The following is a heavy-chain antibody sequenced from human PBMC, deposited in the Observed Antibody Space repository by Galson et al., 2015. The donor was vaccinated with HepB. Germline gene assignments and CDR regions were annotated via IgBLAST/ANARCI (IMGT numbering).Heavy chain of an antibody. CDR1: GFTLSSYA. Sequence: SLRLSCAASGFTLSSYAMTWVRQTPGKGLEWVSAISGSGGSTYYADSVKGRFTISRDNSKNTLYLQMNSLRAEDTAVYYCSRYCSGGGCYSSDRHYNGMDVWGQGTTVTVSS. V-gene: IGHV3-23*01. D-gene: IGHD2-15*01. CDR2: ISGSGGST. CDR3: SRYCSGGGCYSSDRHYNGMDV. J-gene: IGHJ6*02.